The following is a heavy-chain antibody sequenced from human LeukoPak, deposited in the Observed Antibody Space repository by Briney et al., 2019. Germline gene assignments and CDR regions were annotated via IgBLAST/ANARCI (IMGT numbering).Heavy chain of an antibody. D-gene: IGHD5-24*01. CDR3: AKSGYNRFDY. CDR1: GFTFSHHG. CDR2: IRYDGSNK. V-gene: IGHV3-30*02. J-gene: IGHJ4*02. Sequence: RGGSLRLSCAASGFTFSHHGMHWVRQAPGKGLEWVAFIRYDGSNKYYADSVKGRFTISRDNSKNTLYLQMNSLRAEDTAVYYCAKSGYNRFDYWGQGTLVTVSS.